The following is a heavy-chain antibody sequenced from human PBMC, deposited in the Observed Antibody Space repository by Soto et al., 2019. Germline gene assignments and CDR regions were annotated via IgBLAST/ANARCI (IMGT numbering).Heavy chain of an antibody. D-gene: IGHD3-10*01. Sequence: EVPLVESGGGLVQPGRSLRLSCAASGFTFDDYAMHWVRQAPGKGLEWVSGISWNSGSIGYADSVKGRFTISRDNAKNSLYLQMNSLRAEDTALYYCAKTYYYGSGSSIGLEFWGQGTLVTVSS. V-gene: IGHV3-9*01. CDR3: AKTYYYGSGSSIGLEF. CDR1: GFTFDDYA. J-gene: IGHJ4*02. CDR2: ISWNSGSI.